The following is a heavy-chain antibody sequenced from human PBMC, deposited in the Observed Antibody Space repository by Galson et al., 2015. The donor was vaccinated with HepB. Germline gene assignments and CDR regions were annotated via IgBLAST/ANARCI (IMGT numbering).Heavy chain of an antibody. CDR3: ARDFVVVQAAIGTHWFDP. Sequence: SVKVSCKASGYTFTSYGISWVRQAPGQGLEWMGWISAYNGNTNYAQKLQGRVTMTTDTSTSTAYMELRSLRSDDTAVYYCARDFVVVQAAIGTHWFDPWGQGTLVTVSS. CDR2: ISAYNGNT. CDR1: GYTFTSYG. J-gene: IGHJ5*02. V-gene: IGHV1-18*01. D-gene: IGHD2-2*02.